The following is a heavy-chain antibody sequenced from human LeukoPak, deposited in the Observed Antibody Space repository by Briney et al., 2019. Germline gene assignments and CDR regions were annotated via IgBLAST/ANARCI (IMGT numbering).Heavy chain of an antibody. CDR2: IYTSGST. D-gene: IGHD2-15*01. J-gene: IGHJ3*02. V-gene: IGHV4-4*07. CDR1: GGSISSYY. CDR3: ARDDAYCSGGSCYPDAFDI. Sequence: SETLSLTCTVSGGSISSYYWSWIRQPAGKGLEWIGRIYTSGSTNYNPSLKSRVTMSVDTSKNQFSLKLSSVTAADTAVCYCARDDAYCSGGSCYPDAFDIWGQGTMVTVSS.